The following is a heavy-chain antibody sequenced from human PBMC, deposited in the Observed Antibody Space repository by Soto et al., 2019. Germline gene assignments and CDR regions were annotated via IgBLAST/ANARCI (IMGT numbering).Heavy chain of an antibody. J-gene: IGHJ4*02. CDR3: ARLTYYHDSNGYYFDY. D-gene: IGHD3-22*01. V-gene: IGHV1-18*01. Sequence: ASVKVSCKASGYTFTSYKISWVRQAPGQGLEWMGWISAYNGNTNYAQKLQGRVTMTTDTSTSTAYMERRSLRSDDTAVYYCARLTYYHDSNGYYFDYWGQGTLVTVSS. CDR2: ISAYNGNT. CDR1: GYTFTSYK.